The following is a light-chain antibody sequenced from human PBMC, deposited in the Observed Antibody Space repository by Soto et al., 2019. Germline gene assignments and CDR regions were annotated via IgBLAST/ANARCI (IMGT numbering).Light chain of an antibody. J-gene: IGLJ2*01. CDR1: SSDVGGYNY. Sequence: QSALTQPASVSGSPGQSITISCVGTSSDVGGYNYVSWYQQHPRKAPKLMIYEVSNRPSGVSNRFSGSKSGNTASLTISGLQAEDEADYYCSSYRGTTTLAVVFGGGTKVTVL. V-gene: IGLV2-14*01. CDR3: SSYRGTTTLAVV. CDR2: EVS.